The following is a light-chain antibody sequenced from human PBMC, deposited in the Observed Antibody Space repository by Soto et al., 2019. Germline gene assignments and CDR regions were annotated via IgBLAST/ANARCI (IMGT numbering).Light chain of an antibody. V-gene: IGKV3-20*01. CDR2: GAS. Sequence: EIVLTQSPGTLSLSPGERATLSCRASQSVSSSYLAWYQQKPGQAPRLLIYGASSRATGIPDRFSGSGSGTDFTLTISRLETADFAVYYCQQYGSSRGTFGQGTNVDIK. CDR1: QSVSSSY. CDR3: QQYGSSRGT. J-gene: IGKJ1*01.